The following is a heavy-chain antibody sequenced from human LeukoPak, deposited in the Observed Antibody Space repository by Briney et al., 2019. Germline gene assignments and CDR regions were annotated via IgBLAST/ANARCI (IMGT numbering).Heavy chain of an antibody. V-gene: IGHV4-59*12. CDR3: ARLYGSGSYNWFDP. J-gene: IGHJ5*02. CDR2: IYYSGYT. D-gene: IGHD3-10*01. CDR1: GGSISSYY. Sequence: SETLSLTCTVSGGSISSYYWSWIRQPPGKGLEWIGYIYYSGYTNYNPSLKSRVNISVDTSKNQFSLKLSSVTAADTAVFYCARLYGSGSYNWFDPWGQGPLVTVSS.